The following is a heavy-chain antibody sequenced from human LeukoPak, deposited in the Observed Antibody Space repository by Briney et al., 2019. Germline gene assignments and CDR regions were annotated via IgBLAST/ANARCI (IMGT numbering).Heavy chain of an antibody. J-gene: IGHJ4*02. CDR1: GFTFGSYW. CDR3: ARGRPHGNDY. Sequence: PGGSLSLSCAASGFTFGSYWMNWVRQAPGKGLVWVSRIASDGSSTTYADSVKGRFSISRDNAKNTLYLQMNSLRVEDTAVYYCARGRPHGNDYWGQGTLVTVSS. CDR2: IASDGSST. V-gene: IGHV3-74*01. D-gene: IGHD4-23*01.